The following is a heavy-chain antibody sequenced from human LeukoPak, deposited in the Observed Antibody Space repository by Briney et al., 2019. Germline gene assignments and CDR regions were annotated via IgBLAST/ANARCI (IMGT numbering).Heavy chain of an antibody. CDR1: GGSISNYY. D-gene: IGHD6-13*01. Sequence: SETLSLTCSVSGGSISNYYWSWIRQPPGKGLEWIGYVHYSGNTNYNPSLKSRLTISVDTSKNQFSLMLSSVSAADTALYYCGRGFSNSCYLFDYWGQGTLVTVS. V-gene: IGHV4-59*01. CDR2: VHYSGNT. CDR3: GRGFSNSCYLFDY. J-gene: IGHJ4*02.